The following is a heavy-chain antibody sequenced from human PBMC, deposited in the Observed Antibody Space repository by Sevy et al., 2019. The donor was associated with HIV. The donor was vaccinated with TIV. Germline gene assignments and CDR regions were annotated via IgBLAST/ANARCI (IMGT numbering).Heavy chain of an antibody. CDR3: AKDQGLEMDTISADGMDV. J-gene: IGHJ6*02. Sequence: GGSLRLSCAASGFTFSSYGMHWVRQAPGKGLEWVAFIRYDGSNKYYADSLKGRLTISRDNSKTTRYLQMNSLRAEEKAVYYCAKDQGLEMDTISADGMDVWGQGTTVTVSS. CDR1: GFTFSSYG. V-gene: IGHV3-30*02. CDR2: IRYDGSNK. D-gene: IGHD5-18*01.